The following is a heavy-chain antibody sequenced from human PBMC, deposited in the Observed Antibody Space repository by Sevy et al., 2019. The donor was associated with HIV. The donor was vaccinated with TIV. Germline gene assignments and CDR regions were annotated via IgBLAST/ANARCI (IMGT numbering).Heavy chain of an antibody. J-gene: IGHJ6*02. CDR3: ARDCSSTSCLWGLDV. CDR2: IKVDGSEK. V-gene: IGHV3-7*03. CDR1: GFTFRSYW. Sequence: GGSLRLSCAVSGFTFRSYWMSWVRQAPGKGLEWVAHIKVDGSEKYHVDSVKGRFTISRDNAKNSLFLQMNSLRVEDTAVYYWARDCSSTSCLWGLDVWGQGTAVTVSS. D-gene: IGHD2-2*01.